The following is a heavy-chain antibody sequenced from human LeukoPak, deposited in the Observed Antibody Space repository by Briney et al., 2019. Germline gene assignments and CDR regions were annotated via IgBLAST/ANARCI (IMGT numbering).Heavy chain of an antibody. CDR3: ASSHPYGDYPFDY. Sequence: GASVKVSCKASGGTFSSYAISWVRQAPGQGLEWMGRIIPIFGIANYAQKFQGRVTITADKSTSTAYMGLSSLRSEDTAVYYCASSHPYGDYPFDYWGQGTLVTVSS. CDR1: GGTFSSYA. D-gene: IGHD4-17*01. J-gene: IGHJ4*02. V-gene: IGHV1-69*04. CDR2: IIPIFGIA.